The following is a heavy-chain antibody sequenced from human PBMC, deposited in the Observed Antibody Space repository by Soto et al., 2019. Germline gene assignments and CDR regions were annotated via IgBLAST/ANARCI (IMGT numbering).Heavy chain of an antibody. CDR1: GYTFTHYG. CDR2: ITDYKGNT. V-gene: IGHV1-18*01. D-gene: IGHD5-12*01. J-gene: IGHJ5*02. CDR3: ARVSAYEGWFGP. Sequence: QVQLVQSGPEVKKPGASVKVSCKASGYTFTHYGIPWVRQAPGQGLEWMGWITDYKGNTDYGQKVKGRVTMTMDASRSTAYMDLWILRPDDTAVYYCARVSAYEGWFGPWGQGTLVTVS.